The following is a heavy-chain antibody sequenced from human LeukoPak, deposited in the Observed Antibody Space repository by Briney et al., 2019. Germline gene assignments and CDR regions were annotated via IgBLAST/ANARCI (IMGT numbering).Heavy chain of an antibody. V-gene: IGHV3-23*01. CDR2: ISGSGGST. Sequence: GGSLRLSCTASGFTFSSYAMSWVRQAPGMGLEWVSAISGSGGSTYYADSVKGRFTISRDNSKNTLYLQMNSLRAEDTAIYYCAKEGGWLPPYYFDYWGQGTLVTVSS. D-gene: IGHD6-19*01. CDR3: AKEGGWLPPYYFDY. J-gene: IGHJ4*02. CDR1: GFTFSSYA.